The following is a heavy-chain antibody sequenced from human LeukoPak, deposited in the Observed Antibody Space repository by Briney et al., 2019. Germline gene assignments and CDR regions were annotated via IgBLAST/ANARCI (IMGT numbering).Heavy chain of an antibody. CDR3: ARTTRSGGNTYYFDY. D-gene: IGHD4-23*01. Sequence: ASVKVSCKASGYTFTIYAISWVRQDPGQGLEWMGWISTYNGDTNYAQKFQDRVTMTTDTSTSTAYMELRSLRSDDTAVYYCARTTRSGGNTYYFDYWGQGTLVTVSS. V-gene: IGHV1-18*01. CDR2: ISTYNGDT. CDR1: GYTFTIYA. J-gene: IGHJ4*02.